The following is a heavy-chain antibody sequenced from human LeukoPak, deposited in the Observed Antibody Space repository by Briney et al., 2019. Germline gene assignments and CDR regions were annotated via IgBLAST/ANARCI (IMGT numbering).Heavy chain of an antibody. CDR1: GGSISSSGYY. V-gene: IGHV4-39*01. Sequence: SGTLSLTCTVSGGSISSSGYYWGWIRQPPGKGLEWIGSIYYSGTTYYNPSLKSRFIISVDTSKNQFSLKLSSVTAADTAVYYCARGGSTVLTLGPFDFWGQGTMVTVSS. J-gene: IGHJ3*01. CDR2: IYYSGTT. CDR3: ARGGSTVLTLGPFDF. D-gene: IGHD4-23*01.